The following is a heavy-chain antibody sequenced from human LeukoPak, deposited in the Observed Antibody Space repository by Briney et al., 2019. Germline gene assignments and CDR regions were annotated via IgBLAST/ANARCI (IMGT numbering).Heavy chain of an antibody. CDR3: AKGRSSYGSGSDY. CDR2: ISSSGSTI. D-gene: IGHD3-10*01. CDR1: GFTFSTYE. Sequence: GGSLRLSCAASGFTFSTYEMNWVRQAPGKGLEWVSYISSSGSTIYYADSVKGRFTISRDNAKNTLYLQMNSLRAEDTAVYYCAKGRSSYGSGSDYWGQGTLVTVSS. J-gene: IGHJ4*02. V-gene: IGHV3-48*03.